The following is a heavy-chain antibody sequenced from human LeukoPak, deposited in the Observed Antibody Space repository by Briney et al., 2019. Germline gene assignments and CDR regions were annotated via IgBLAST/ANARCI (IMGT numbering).Heavy chain of an antibody. D-gene: IGHD3-10*02. Sequence: GGSVRLSCAASGSMFTNSGIHWVRQAPGKGREWVAFVRLDGSKKCYADSVKGRLTISGDNSKNTIFLPMDSLTSEDTAVYFLSKGERDGPSGNYYVFQWSGPSGQKTLLTVSS. CDR2: VRLDGSKK. CDR1: GSMFTNSG. V-gene: IGHV3-30*02. J-gene: IGHJ5*02. CDR3: SKGERDGPSGNYYVFQWSGP.